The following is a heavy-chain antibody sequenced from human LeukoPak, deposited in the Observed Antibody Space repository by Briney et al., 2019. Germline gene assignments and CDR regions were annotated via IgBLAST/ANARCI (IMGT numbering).Heavy chain of an antibody. CDR3: ARDRGYSYGYDF. J-gene: IGHJ4*02. Sequence: SETLSLICTVSGGSISSYYWSWIRQPPGKGLEWIGYIYYSGSTNYNPSLRSRVTMSVDMSKNQFSLKLTSVSAADTAVYYCARDRGYSYGYDFWGQGSLVTVSS. CDR2: IYYSGST. CDR1: GGSISSYY. V-gene: IGHV4-59*01. D-gene: IGHD5-18*01.